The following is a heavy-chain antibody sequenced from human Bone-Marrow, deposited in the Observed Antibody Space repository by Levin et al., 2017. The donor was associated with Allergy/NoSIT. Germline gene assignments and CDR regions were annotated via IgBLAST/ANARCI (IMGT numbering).Heavy chain of an antibody. CDR2: IIPIFGTA. Sequence: GGSLRLSCKASGGTFSSYAISWVRQAPGQGLEWMGGIIPIFGTANYAQKFQGRVTITADKSTSTAYMELSSLRSEDTAVYYCARGGGNSKLGIDYWGQGTLVTVSS. J-gene: IGHJ4*02. CDR3: ARGGGNSKLGIDY. V-gene: IGHV1-69*06. CDR1: GGTFSSYA. D-gene: IGHD4-23*01.